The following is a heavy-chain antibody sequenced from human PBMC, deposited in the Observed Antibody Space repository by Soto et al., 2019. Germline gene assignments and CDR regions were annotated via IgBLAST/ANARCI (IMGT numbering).Heavy chain of an antibody. D-gene: IGHD3-16*01. V-gene: IGHV3-48*01. Sequence: EVQLVESGGGLVQPGGSLRLSCAVSGFTFSSYSLNWVRQAPGKGLERVSYISSGSGTTYHADSVTGRFSTSSDNANNSLYPQMPTLRFEVTAVYYFATIATYVRMDVMGQGTTVTVSS. CDR3: ATIATYVRMDV. J-gene: IGHJ6*02. CDR2: ISSGSGTT. CDR1: GFTFSSYS.